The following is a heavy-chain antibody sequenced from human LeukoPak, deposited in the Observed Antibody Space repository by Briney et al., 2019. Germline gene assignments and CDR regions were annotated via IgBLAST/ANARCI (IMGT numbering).Heavy chain of an antibody. J-gene: IGHJ5*02. D-gene: IGHD6-13*01. CDR2: INPTSGGT. Sequence: ASVKVSCKASGYTFTDYYMHWVRQAPGQGLEWMGRINPTSGGTKYAQKFQGRVTMTRDTSISTAYMELNRLASDDTAVYYCAKCGDFIAASYNWFDPWGPGTLVTVSS. CDR1: GYTFTDYY. CDR3: AKCGDFIAASYNWFDP. V-gene: IGHV1-2*06.